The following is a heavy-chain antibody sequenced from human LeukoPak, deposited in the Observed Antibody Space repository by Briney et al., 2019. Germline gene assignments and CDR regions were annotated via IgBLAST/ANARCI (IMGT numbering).Heavy chain of an antibody. CDR2: ISYDGGNE. D-gene: IGHD6-19*01. Sequence: GGSLRLSCAASGFTFGSYGMYWVRQAPGKGLEWVAVISYDGGNEYYADSVRGRFTVSRDNSKNTLYLQMNSLRTEDTAVYYCAKDPIAVAGNNYYRMDVWGQGTTVTVSS. CDR3: AKDPIAVAGNNYYRMDV. CDR1: GFTFGSYG. J-gene: IGHJ6*02. V-gene: IGHV3-30*18.